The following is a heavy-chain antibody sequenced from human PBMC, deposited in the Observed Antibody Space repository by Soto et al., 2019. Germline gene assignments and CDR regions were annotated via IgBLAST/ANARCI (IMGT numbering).Heavy chain of an antibody. CDR3: AKFEAAGGLWDY. CDR1: GGSINSGGYS. D-gene: IGHD6-13*01. V-gene: IGHV4-30-2*01. Sequence: QLQLQESGSGLVKPSQTLSLTCAVSGGSINSGGYSWSWIRQPPGKGLEWIGNIYHSGSTHYNPSLQSRVTISVDMSKTHFSLNLSSVTAADTAVYYCAKFEAAGGLWDYWGQGTLVTVSS. CDR2: IYHSGST. J-gene: IGHJ4*02.